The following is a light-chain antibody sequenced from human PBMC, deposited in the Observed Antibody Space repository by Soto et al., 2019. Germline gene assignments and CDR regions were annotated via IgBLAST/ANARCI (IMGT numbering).Light chain of an antibody. CDR1: QSVSSSY. CDR2: GAS. V-gene: IGKV3-20*01. CDR3: QQYGDSPRT. J-gene: IGKJ1*01. Sequence: IVLTQSPGTLSLSPGERATLSCRASQSVSSSYLAWYQQKPGQAPRLLIYGASSRATGIPDRFSGSGSGTDFTLTISRLEPEDFAVYYCQQYGDSPRTLGQGTKVDLK.